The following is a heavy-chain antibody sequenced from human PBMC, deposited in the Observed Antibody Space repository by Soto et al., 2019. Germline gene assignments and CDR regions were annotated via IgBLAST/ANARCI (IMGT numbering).Heavy chain of an antibody. CDR1: GYTFTSYY. Sequence: GASVKVSCKASGYTFTSYYMHWVRQAPGQGLEWMGIINPSGGSTSYAQKFQGRVTMTRDTSTSTAYMELSSLRSEDTAVYYCARDRDLGVVVVAATPHYYMDAWGKGTTVTVSS. CDR3: ARDRDLGVVVVAATPHYYMDA. J-gene: IGHJ6*03. V-gene: IGHV1-46*03. D-gene: IGHD2-15*01. CDR2: INPSGGST.